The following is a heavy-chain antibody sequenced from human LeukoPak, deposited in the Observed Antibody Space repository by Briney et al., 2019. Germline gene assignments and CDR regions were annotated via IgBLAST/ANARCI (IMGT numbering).Heavy chain of an antibody. V-gene: IGHV3-9*01. D-gene: IGHD3-3*01. CDR3: AKAYYDFWSGYSWPGYFDY. J-gene: IGHJ4*02. CDR1: GFTFDDYA. Sequence: GGSLRLSCAASGFTFDDYAMHWVRQAPGKGLEWVSGISWNSGSIGYADSVKGRFTISRDNAKNSLYLQMNSLRAEDTALYYCAKAYYDFWSGYSWPGYFDYWGQGTPVTVSS. CDR2: ISWNSGSI.